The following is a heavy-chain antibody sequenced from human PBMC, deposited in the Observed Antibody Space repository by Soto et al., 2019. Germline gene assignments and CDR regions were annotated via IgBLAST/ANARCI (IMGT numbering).Heavy chain of an antibody. CDR1: GGSFSGFY. D-gene: IGHD3-10*01. Sequence: PSETLSLTSAVYGGSFSGFYWSWIRQPPGKGLEWIGEINHSGSTNYNPSLKSRVTISVDTSKNQFSLKLSSVTAADTAVYYCARGPRIGGSGSYYNPRVGTGFDPWGQGTLVTVSS. CDR3: ARGPRIGGSGSYYNPRVGTGFDP. V-gene: IGHV4-34*01. CDR2: INHSGST. J-gene: IGHJ5*02.